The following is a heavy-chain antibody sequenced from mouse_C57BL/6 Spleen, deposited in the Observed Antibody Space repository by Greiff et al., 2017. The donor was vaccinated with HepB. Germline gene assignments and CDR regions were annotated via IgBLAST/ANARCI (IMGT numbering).Heavy chain of an antibody. D-gene: IGHD1-1*01. CDR1: GYTFTSYW. V-gene: IGHV1-55*01. CDR3: ARHAYGSSYWYFYV. Sequence: QVQLKQPGAELVKPGASVKMSCKASGYTFTSYWITWVKQRPGQGLEWIGDIYPGSGSTNYNEKFKSKATLTVDTSSSTAYMQLSSLTSEDSAVYYCARHAYGSSYWYFYVWGTGTTVTVSS. CDR2: IYPGSGST. J-gene: IGHJ1*03.